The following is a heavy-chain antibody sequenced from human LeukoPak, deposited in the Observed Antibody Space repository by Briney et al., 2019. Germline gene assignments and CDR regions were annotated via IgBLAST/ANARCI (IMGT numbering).Heavy chain of an antibody. CDR3: AREARGELGIFKRDAFDI. D-gene: IGHD7-27*01. CDR1: GYTFTGYY. V-gene: IGHV1-2*04. J-gene: IGHJ3*02. Sequence: GASVKVSCKASGYTFTGYYMHWVRQAPGQGLEWMGWINPNSGGTNYAQKFQGWVTMTRDTSISTAYMELSRLRSDHTAVYYCAREARGELGIFKRDAFDIWGQGTMVTVSS. CDR2: INPNSGGT.